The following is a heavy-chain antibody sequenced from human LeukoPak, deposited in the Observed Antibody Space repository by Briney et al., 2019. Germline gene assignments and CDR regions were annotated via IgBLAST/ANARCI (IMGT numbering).Heavy chain of an antibody. CDR2: SGST. J-gene: IGHJ1*01. CDR3: ARHSGYSYGYGAGPGGYFQH. Sequence: SETLSLTCTVSGYSISSGYYWGWIRQPPGKGLEWIGSGSTYYNPSLKSRVTISVDTPKNQFSLKLSSVTAADTAVYYCARHSGYSYGYGAGPGGYFQHWGQGTLVTVSS. D-gene: IGHD5-18*01. CDR1: GYSISSGYY. V-gene: IGHV4-38-2*02.